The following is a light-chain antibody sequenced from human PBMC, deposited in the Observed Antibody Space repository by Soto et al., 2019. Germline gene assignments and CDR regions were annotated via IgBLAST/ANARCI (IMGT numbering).Light chain of an antibody. CDR3: QQFAASPRT. CDR2: GAS. J-gene: IGKJ1*01. Sequence: EIVLTQSPGTLSFSPGEKATPFCRASQSIATSQLAWYQQKPGQAPRLLIGASTRATGIPDRFSDSGSGTDFTLTISRLEPEDFAVYYCQQFAASPRTFGQGTTVEIK. V-gene: IGKV3-20*01. CDR1: QSIATSQ.